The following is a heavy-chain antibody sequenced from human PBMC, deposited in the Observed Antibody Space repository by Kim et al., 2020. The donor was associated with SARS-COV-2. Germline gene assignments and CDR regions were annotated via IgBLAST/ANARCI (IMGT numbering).Heavy chain of an antibody. CDR1: GYTFTSYA. CDR3: ARDFSASRWFGELLSSYYYYGMDV. J-gene: IGHJ6*02. D-gene: IGHD3-10*01. CDR2: INAGNGNT. V-gene: IGHV1-3*01. Sequence: ASVKVSCKASGYTFTSYAMHWVRQAPGQRLEWMGWINAGNGNTKYSQKFQGRVTITRDTSASTAYMELSSLRSEDTAVYYCARDFSASRWFGELLSSYYYYGMDVWGQGTTVTVSS.